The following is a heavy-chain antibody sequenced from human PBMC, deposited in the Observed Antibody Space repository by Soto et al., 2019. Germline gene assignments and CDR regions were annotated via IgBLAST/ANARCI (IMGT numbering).Heavy chain of an antibody. Sequence: QVQLVESGGGVVQPGRSLRLSCATSGFTFSSYAIHWVREAPGHGLEWVAVISYDGSNKNYADSVKGRFTISRDNSKNTVDLQMNSLRAEDTSVYYCARDGVGVVPAAIRFDYWGQGTLVTVSS. D-gene: IGHD2-2*01. CDR2: ISYDGSNK. J-gene: IGHJ4*02. V-gene: IGHV3-30-3*01. CDR3: ARDGVGVVPAAIRFDY. CDR1: GFTFSSYA.